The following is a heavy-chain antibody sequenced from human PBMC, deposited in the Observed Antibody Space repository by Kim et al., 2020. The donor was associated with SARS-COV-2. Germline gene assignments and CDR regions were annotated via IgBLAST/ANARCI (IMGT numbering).Heavy chain of an antibody. CDR2: ISWGGHAT. J-gene: IGHJ5*02. D-gene: IGHD2-21*01. CDR1: GFPFDDHA. CDR3: AKAGDGYDIDH. V-gene: IGHV3-43D*03. Sequence: GGSLRLSCAASGFPFDDHAMHWVRQAPGKGLEWVALISWGGHATFYADSVEGRFTISRDNERNSLFLEMNTLRPEDTALYYCAKAGDGYDIDHWGQGTLVTVSS.